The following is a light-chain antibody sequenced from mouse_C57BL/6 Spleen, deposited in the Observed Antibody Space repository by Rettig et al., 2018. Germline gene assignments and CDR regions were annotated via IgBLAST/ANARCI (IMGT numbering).Light chain of an antibody. CDR2: YAS. CDR3: QNGHSFPLT. J-gene: IGKJ5*01. V-gene: IGKV5-39*01. Sequence: DIVMTQSPATLSVTPGDRVSLSCRASQSISDYLHWYQQKSHESPRLLIKYASQSISGSPSRFSGSGSGSDFTLSINSVEPEDVGVYYCQNGHSFPLTFGAGTKLELK. CDR1: QSISDY.